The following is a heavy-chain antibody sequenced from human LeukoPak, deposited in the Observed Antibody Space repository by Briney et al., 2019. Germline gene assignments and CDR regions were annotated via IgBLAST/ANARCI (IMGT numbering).Heavy chain of an antibody. CDR1: GYTFTSYD. CDR2: MNPNSGNT. D-gene: IGHD6-13*01. Sequence: GASVKVSCKASGYTFTSYDINWVRQATGQGLEWMGWMNPNSGNTGYAQKFQGRVTMTRNTSMSTAYMELSSLRSEDTAVYYCARKRVIAAAGTGPGWWFDPWGQGTLVTVSS. V-gene: IGHV1-8*01. J-gene: IGHJ5*02. CDR3: ARKRVIAAAGTGPGWWFDP.